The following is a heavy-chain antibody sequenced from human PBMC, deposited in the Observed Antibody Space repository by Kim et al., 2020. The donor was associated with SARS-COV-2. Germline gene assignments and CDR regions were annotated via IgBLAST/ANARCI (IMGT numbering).Heavy chain of an antibody. Sequence: SETLSLTCTVSGGSISSYYWSWIRQPPGKGLEWIGYIYYSGSTNYNPSLKRRVTISVETSTNHFSQKLRSVPAADTAVYYCSTEVGGSYYVNWCQGTL. J-gene: IGHJ4*02. CDR1: GGSISSYY. CDR2: IYYSGST. CDR3: STEVGGSYYVN. D-gene: IGHD1-26*01. V-gene: IGHV4-59*12.